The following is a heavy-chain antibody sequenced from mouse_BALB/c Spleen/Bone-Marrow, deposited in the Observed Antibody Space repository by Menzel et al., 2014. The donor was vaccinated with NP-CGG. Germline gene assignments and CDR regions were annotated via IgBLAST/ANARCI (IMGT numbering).Heavy chain of an antibody. CDR1: GYTFTSYW. J-gene: IGHJ3*01. CDR2: INPTSGYT. D-gene: IGHD2-1*01. CDR3: TTGGNDWFAY. V-gene: IGHV1-7*01. Sequence: VKVVESGPELAEPGASVKMSCRASGYTFTSYWMNWVKQRPVQGLEWIGYINPTSGYTEYNQKFKDKATLTTDKSSSTAYMQLSSLTSEDSAVYYCTTGGNDWFAYWGQGTLVTVSA.